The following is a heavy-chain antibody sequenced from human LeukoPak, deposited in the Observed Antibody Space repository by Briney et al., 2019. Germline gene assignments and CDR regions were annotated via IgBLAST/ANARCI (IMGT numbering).Heavy chain of an antibody. V-gene: IGHV4-59*13. CDR3: ARGRVSSSTWYSTYYYFFYMDF. J-gene: IGHJ6*03. CDR2: VDHAGST. D-gene: IGHD4-11*01. Sequence: SETLSLTCTVSDDSITMYYWTWIRQPPGKGLEWIGYVDHAGSTRFNPSLHGRVSISRDTSKNFFSLRLRSVTAADTAVYFCARGRVSSSTWYSTYYYFFYMDFWGKGTTVTVSS. CDR1: DDSITMYY.